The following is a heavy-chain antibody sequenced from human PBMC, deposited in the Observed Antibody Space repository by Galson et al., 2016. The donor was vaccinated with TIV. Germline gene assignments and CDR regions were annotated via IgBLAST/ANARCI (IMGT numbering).Heavy chain of an antibody. J-gene: IGHJ3*01. Sequence: SLRLSCAVSGFTFNTYTMDWVRQAPGKGLEWVSVISVSGDRTYYADSVKGRFTVSRDNSKNTLYLQMNNLRAEDTGIYYCARDRITYTLRGAFNLWGQGTWVTVSS. V-gene: IGHV3-23*01. D-gene: IGHD3-10*01. CDR1: GFTFNTYT. CDR2: ISVSGDRT. CDR3: ARDRITYTLRGAFNL.